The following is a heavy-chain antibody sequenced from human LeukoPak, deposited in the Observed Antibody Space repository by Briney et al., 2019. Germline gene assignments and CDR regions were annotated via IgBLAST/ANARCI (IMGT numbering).Heavy chain of an antibody. Sequence: SETLSLTCTVSGGSINSYYWSWIRQPPGRGLEWIGDIYYSGSTIYNPSLKSRVTISVDTSKNQFSLNLRSVIAADTAVYYCARIDYATFDCWGPGTLVTVSS. CDR1: GGSINSYY. CDR2: IYYSGST. J-gene: IGHJ4*02. CDR3: ARIDYATFDC. D-gene: IGHD3-16*01. V-gene: IGHV4-59*01.